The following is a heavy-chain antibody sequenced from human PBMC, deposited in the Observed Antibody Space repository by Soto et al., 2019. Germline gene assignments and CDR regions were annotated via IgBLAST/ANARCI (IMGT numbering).Heavy chain of an antibody. Sequence: QVQLQQWGAGLLKPSETLSLTCAVYGGSFSGYYWSWIRQPPGKGLEWIGEINHSGSTNYNPSLKSRVTISVDTSRNQFSLKLSSVTAADTAVYYCARGHGWGATGDWGQGTLVTVSS. D-gene: IGHD6-19*01. CDR2: INHSGST. CDR3: ARGHGWGATGD. CDR1: GGSFSGYY. V-gene: IGHV4-34*01. J-gene: IGHJ4*02.